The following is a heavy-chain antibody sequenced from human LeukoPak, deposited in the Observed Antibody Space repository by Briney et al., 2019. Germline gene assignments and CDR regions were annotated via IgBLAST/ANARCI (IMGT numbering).Heavy chain of an antibody. V-gene: IGHV4-4*07. CDR1: GGSISSYY. CDR2: IEASGNT. D-gene: IGHD2-2*01. J-gene: IGHJ5*02. CDR3: ARYHVLNRGVNWFDP. Sequence: SETLSLTCTVSGGSISSYYWSWIRQPAGKRLEWIGRIEASGNTNYNPSLNSRVTISVDTSKNQFSLKLRSVTAADTAVYYCARYHVLNRGVNWFDPWGQGTLVTVSS.